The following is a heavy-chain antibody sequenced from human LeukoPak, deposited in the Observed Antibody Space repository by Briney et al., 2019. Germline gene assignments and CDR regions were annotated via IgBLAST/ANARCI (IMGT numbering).Heavy chain of an antibody. CDR2: ISAYNGNT. CDR3: AREQWFGELLRGNDAFDI. Sequence: ASVKVSCKASGYTFTSYGISWVRQAPGQGLEWMGWISAYNGNTNYAQKFQGWVTMTRDTSISTAYMELSRLRSDDTAVYYCAREQWFGELLRGNDAFDIWGQGTMVTVSS. D-gene: IGHD3-10*01. V-gene: IGHV1-18*01. J-gene: IGHJ3*02. CDR1: GYTFTSYG.